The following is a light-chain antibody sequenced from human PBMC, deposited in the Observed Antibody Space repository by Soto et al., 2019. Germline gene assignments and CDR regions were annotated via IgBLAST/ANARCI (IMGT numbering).Light chain of an antibody. J-gene: IGLJ2*01. CDR3: LLSYSGAVL. CDR1: TGAVTSGHY. CDR2: DTS. V-gene: IGLV7-46*01. Sequence: QAVVTQEPSLTVSPGGTVTLTCGSSTGAVTSGHYPYWFQQKPGQAPRTVIYDTSNKHSWTPARFSGSLLGGKAALTLSGAQPEDEAEYYCLLSYSGAVLFGGGTKPTVL.